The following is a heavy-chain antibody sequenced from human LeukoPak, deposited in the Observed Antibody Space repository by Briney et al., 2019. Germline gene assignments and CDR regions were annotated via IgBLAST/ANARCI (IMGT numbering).Heavy chain of an antibody. CDR2: IKQDGSEK. Sequence: GGSLRLSCAASGFSFSSYWMSWVRQAPGKGLEWVANIKQDGSEKYYVDSVKGRFTISRDNAKNSLYLQMNSLRAEDTAVYYCARDNNIVVVVAAYYMDVWGKGTTVTVSS. CDR3: ARDNNIVVVVAAYYMDV. CDR1: GFSFSSYW. V-gene: IGHV3-7*01. D-gene: IGHD2-15*01. J-gene: IGHJ6*03.